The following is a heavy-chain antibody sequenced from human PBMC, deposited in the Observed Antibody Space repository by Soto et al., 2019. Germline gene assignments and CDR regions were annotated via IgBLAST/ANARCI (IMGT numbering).Heavy chain of an antibody. Sequence: KASETLSLTCTVSGGSISSGDYYWSWIRQPPGKGLEWIGYIYYSGSTYYNPSLKSRVTISADTSKNQFSLKLSSVTAADTAVYYCARSSIVVVTAWPNWFDPWGQGTLVTVSS. CDR2: IYYSGST. CDR3: ARSSIVVVTAWPNWFDP. J-gene: IGHJ5*02. V-gene: IGHV4-30-4*01. D-gene: IGHD2-21*02. CDR1: GGSISSGDYY.